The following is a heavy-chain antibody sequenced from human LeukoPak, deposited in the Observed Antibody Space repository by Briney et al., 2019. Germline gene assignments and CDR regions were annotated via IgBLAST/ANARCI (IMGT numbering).Heavy chain of an antibody. CDR3: ARDSGSYPEYYFDY. D-gene: IGHD1-26*01. V-gene: IGHV4-4*07. CDR1: GGSISSYY. Sequence: SETLSLTCTVSGGSISSYYWSWLRQPAGKGLEWLGRIYTSGSTNYNPSLKSRVTMSVDTSKNQFSLKLSSVTAADTAVYYCARDSGSYPEYYFDYWGQGTLVTVSS. CDR2: IYTSGST. J-gene: IGHJ4*02.